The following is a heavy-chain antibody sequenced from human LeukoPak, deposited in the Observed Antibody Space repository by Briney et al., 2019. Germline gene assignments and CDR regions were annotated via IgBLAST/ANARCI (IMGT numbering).Heavy chain of an antibody. V-gene: IGHV1-69*13. Sequence: GASVKVSCKASGGTFSSYAISWVRQAPGQGLEWMGGIIPIFGTADYAQKFQGRVTITADESTSTAYMELSSPRSEDTAVYYCARSDLERITIFGVPGRFDPWGQGTLVTVSS. D-gene: IGHD3-3*01. CDR1: GGTFSSYA. CDR3: ARSDLERITIFGVPGRFDP. CDR2: IIPIFGTA. J-gene: IGHJ5*02.